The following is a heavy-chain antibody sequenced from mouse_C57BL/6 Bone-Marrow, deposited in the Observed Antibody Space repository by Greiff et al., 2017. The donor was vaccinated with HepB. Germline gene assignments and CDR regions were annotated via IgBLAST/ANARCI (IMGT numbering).Heavy chain of an antibody. CDR3: ARRYCGSSYWYFDV. Sequence: QVQLQQPGTELVTPGASVTLSCTASGYTFTSYWMHWVKQRPGQGLEWIGNINPSNGGTNYNEKFKSKATLTVDKSSSTAYMQLSSLTSEDSAVYYCARRYCGSSYWYFDVWGTGTTVTVSS. J-gene: IGHJ1*03. CDR2: INPSNGGT. V-gene: IGHV1-53*01. D-gene: IGHD1-1*01. CDR1: GYTFTSYW.